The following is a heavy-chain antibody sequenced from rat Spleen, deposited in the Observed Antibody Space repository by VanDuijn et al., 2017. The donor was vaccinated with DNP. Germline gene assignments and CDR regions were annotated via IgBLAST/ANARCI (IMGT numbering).Heavy chain of an antibody. CDR2: INTNGGSP. D-gene: IGHD1-12*02. J-gene: IGHJ3*01. CDR1: GFTFSNYD. Sequence: EVQLVESGGGLVQPGRSLKLSCAASGFTFSNYDMAWVRQAPTTGLEWVASINTNGGSPYYRDSLTGRFTVSRDNTKSTLYLQMDSLKSEDTATYYCASSYFYDGTYYPFTYWGQGTLVTVSS. CDR3: ASSYFYDGTYYPFTY. V-gene: IGHV5-25*01.